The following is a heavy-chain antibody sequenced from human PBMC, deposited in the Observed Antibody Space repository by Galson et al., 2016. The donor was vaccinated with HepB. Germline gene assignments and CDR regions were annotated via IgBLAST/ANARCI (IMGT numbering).Heavy chain of an antibody. CDR3: AIVLYGDPPYYSYGMDV. D-gene: IGHD4-17*01. CDR2: ISNSGST. CDR1: GDSISSYS. J-gene: IGHJ6*02. V-gene: IGHV4-59*01. Sequence: ETLSLTCTVSGDSISSYSWTWIRRPPGKGLEWIGYISNSGSTNYNPSLKSRVTISVDTSKHQFSLNLISVTAADTAVYYCAIVLYGDPPYYSYGMDVWGQGTTVTVSS.